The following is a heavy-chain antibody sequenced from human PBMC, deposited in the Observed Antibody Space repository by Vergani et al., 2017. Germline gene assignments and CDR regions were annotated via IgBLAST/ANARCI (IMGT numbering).Heavy chain of an antibody. Sequence: EVQLVESGGGLVQPGRSLRLSCAASGFTFDDYAMHWVRQAPGKGLEWVSGISWNSGSIGYADSVKGRFTISRDNAKNSLYLQMNSLRAEDTALYYCAKGIAAAAYXFDYWGQGTLVTVSS. CDR1: GFTFDDYA. CDR2: ISWNSGSI. CDR3: AKGIAAAAYXFDY. V-gene: IGHV3-9*01. D-gene: IGHD6-13*01. J-gene: IGHJ4*02.